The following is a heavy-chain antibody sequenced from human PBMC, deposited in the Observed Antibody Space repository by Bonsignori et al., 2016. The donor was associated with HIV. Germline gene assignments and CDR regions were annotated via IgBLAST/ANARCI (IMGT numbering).Heavy chain of an antibody. V-gene: IGHV1-2*02. CDR2: INPNSGGT. J-gene: IGHJ6*03. CDR3: ARAVYSSSWHSLYYYYYYMDV. D-gene: IGHD6-13*01. Sequence: WVRQAPGQGLEWMGWINPNSGGTNYTQKFQGRVTMTRDTSISTAYMELSRLRSDDTAVYYCARAVYSSSWHSLYYYYYYMDVWGKGTTVTVSS.